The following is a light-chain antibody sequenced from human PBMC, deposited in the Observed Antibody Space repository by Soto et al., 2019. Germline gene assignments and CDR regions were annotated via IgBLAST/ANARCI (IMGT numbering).Light chain of an antibody. V-gene: IGLV1-44*01. J-gene: IGLJ1*01. CDR1: SSNIGSNT. Sequence: SVLTQPPPAAGTPRQRGTISCSGNSSNIGSNTVNWYQQLPGTAPKLLIYSNNQRPSGVPDRFSGSKSGTSASLAISGLQSEDEADYYCAAWDDSLNGYVFGTGTKVTVL. CDR2: SNN. CDR3: AAWDDSLNGYV.